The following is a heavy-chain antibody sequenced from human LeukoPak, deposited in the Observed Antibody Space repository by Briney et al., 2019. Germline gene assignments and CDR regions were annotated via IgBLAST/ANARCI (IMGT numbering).Heavy chain of an antibody. V-gene: IGHV3-64*01. CDR3: ARGGSSSWDYFDY. D-gene: IGHD6-13*01. CDR2: MSSNGGST. CDR1: GFTFSSYA. J-gene: IGHJ4*02. Sequence: GGSLRLSCAASGFTFSSYAMHWVRQAPGKGLEYVSGMSSNGGSTYYANSVKGRFTISRDNSKNTMYLQMGSLRGEDMAVYYCARGGSSSWDYFDYWGQGTLVTVSS.